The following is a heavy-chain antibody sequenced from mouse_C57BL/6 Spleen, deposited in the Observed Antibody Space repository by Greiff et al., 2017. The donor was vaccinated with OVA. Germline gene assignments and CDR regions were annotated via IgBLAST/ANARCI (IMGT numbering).Heavy chain of an antibody. CDR2: IDPSDSYT. D-gene: IGHD2-2*01. Sequence: VQLQQSGAELVRPGTSVKLSCKASGYTFTSYWMHWVKQRPGQGLEWIGVIDPSDSYTNYNQKFKGKATLTVDTSSSTAYMQLSSLTSEDSAVYYCARIYVYDEVWFAYWGQGTLVTVSA. CDR1: GYTFTSYW. V-gene: IGHV1-59*01. CDR3: ARIYVYDEVWFAY. J-gene: IGHJ3*01.